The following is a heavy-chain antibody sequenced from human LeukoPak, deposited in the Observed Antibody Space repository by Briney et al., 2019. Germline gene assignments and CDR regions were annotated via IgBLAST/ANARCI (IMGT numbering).Heavy chain of an antibody. Sequence: GGSLRLSCAASGFTFSSYSMNWVRQAPGKGLEWVSYISSSSSTIYYADSVKGRFTISRDNAKNSLYLQMNSLRAEDTAVYYCARDLRAGNHAFDIWGQGTMVTVSS. D-gene: IGHD6-19*01. CDR1: GFTFSSYS. V-gene: IGHV3-48*01. J-gene: IGHJ3*02. CDR2: ISSSSSTI. CDR3: ARDLRAGNHAFDI.